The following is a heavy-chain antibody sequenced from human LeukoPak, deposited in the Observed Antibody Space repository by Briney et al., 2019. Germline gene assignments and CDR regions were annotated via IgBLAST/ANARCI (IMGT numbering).Heavy chain of an antibody. CDR1: GFTLSDYV. V-gene: IGHV3-30*18. Sequence: GGSLRLSCAASGFTLSDYVMHWVRQAPGKGLEWVAVISYDGSNKYYADSVKGRFTISRDNSKNTLYLQMNSLRGEDTAVYYCAKDRSSSAGLYFDYWGQGTLVTVSS. J-gene: IGHJ4*02. D-gene: IGHD6-6*01. CDR3: AKDRSSSAGLYFDY. CDR2: ISYDGSNK.